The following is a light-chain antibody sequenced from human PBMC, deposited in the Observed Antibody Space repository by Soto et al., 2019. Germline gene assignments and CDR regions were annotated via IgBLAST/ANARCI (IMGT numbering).Light chain of an antibody. J-gene: IGKJ2*01. CDR3: QHSYNNPTT. V-gene: IGKV1-39*01. Sequence: IQMTQSPSSLSASVGDRVTITCRASQSVSTYLNWYQQKPGKAPNLLIYGASSLQSGVPSRFSGSGSGTEFTLTITSLQPGDFATYYCQHSYNNPTTFGQGTKVDI. CDR2: GAS. CDR1: QSVSTY.